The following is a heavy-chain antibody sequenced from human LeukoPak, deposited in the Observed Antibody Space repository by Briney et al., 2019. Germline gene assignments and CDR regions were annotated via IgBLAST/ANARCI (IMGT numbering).Heavy chain of an antibody. CDR2: INHSGST. CDR3: ARGSREMPHGITMVRAYYYYYYMDV. D-gene: IGHD3-10*01. V-gene: IGHV4-34*01. CDR1: GGSFSGYY. J-gene: IGHJ6*03. Sequence: SETLSLTCAVYGGSFSGYYWSWIRQPPGKGLEWIGEINHSGSTNYNPSLKSRVTISVDTSKNQFSLKLSSVTAADTAVYYCARGSREMPHGITMVRAYYYYYYMDVWGKGTTVTVSS.